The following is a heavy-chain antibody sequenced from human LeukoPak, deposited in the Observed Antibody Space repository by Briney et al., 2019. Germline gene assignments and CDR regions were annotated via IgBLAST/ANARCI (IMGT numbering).Heavy chain of an antibody. Sequence: PGGSLRLSCAASGFTFSSYAMSWVRQAPGKGLEWVSALSGSGGSTYYADSVKGRFTISRDNSKNTLYLQMNSLRAEDTAVYYCAKGVTMIVVVILDYWGQGTLVTVSS. CDR1: GFTFSSYA. J-gene: IGHJ4*02. V-gene: IGHV3-23*01. CDR2: LSGSGGST. D-gene: IGHD3-22*01. CDR3: AKGVTMIVVVILDY.